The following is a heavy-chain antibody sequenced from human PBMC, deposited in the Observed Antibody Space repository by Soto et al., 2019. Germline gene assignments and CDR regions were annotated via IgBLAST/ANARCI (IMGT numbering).Heavy chain of an antibody. CDR1: GDTIYSDNYY. Sequence: SETLSLTCTVSGDTIYSDNYYWSWIRQSPGKGLEWIGYIYHSGSTYYNPSLKSRVTISVDRSKNQFSLKLSSVTAADTAVYYCARGQVVAAQHWGQGTLVTVSS. J-gene: IGHJ4*02. CDR2: IYHSGST. V-gene: IGHV4-30-2*06. CDR3: ARGQVVAAQH. D-gene: IGHD2-15*01.